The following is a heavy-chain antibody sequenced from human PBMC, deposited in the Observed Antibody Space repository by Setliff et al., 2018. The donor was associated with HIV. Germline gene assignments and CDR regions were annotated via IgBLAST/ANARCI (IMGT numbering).Heavy chain of an antibody. CDR2: INTNTGNP. Sequence: GASVKVSCKASEYTFASHALIWVRQAPGQGLEWMGWINTNTGNPTYAQGFTGRFVFSLDTSVSTAYLQISSLKAEDTAVYYCARLRGDTSSYWYFDLWGRGTLVTVSS. J-gene: IGHJ2*01. CDR1: EYTFASHA. CDR3: ARLRGDTSSYWYFDL. V-gene: IGHV7-4-1*02. D-gene: IGHD2-2*01.